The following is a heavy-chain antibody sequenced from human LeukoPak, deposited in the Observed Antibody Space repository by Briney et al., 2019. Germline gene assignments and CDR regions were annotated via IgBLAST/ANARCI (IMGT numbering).Heavy chain of an antibody. V-gene: IGHV4-61*08. Sequence: PSQTLSLTCTVSGASISSGGFYWSWIRQPPGKGLEWIGYIYYSGSTNYNPSLKSRVTISVDTSKNQFSLKLSSVTAADTAVYYCARGRKRSEYYYGRGYYGMDVWGQGTTVTVSS. CDR1: GASISSGGFY. J-gene: IGHJ6*02. D-gene: IGHD3-10*02. CDR3: ARGRKRSEYYYGRGYYGMDV. CDR2: IYYSGST.